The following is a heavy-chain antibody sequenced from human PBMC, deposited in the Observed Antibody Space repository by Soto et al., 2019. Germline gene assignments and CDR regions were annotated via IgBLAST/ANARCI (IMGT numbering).Heavy chain of an antibody. CDR3: AKDRYEYSSSSREKPFDY. CDR1: GFTFSSYA. V-gene: IGHV3-23*01. J-gene: IGHJ4*02. D-gene: IGHD6-6*01. CDR2: ISGSGGST. Sequence: EVQLLESGGGLVQPGGSLRLSCAASGFTFSSYAMSWVRQAPGKGLEWVSAISGSGGSTYYADSVKGRFTISRDNSKNTLYLQMNRLRAEDTAVYYCAKDRYEYSSSSREKPFDYWGQGTLVTVSS.